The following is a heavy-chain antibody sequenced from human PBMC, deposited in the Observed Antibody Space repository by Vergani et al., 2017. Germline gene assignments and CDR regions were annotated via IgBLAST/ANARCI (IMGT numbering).Heavy chain of an antibody. CDR1: GFSFSDHY. D-gene: IGHD5-24*01. CDR3: ARDHRDYNNYPGTFDI. CDR2: ISNSGNTI. V-gene: IGHV3-11*01. Sequence: QVQLVESGGGLVKPGGSLRLSCAASGFSFSDHYMTLIRQAPGKGLEWVSYISNSGNTIEYADSVKGRFSISRDNAKSSLFLQMDSLRAEDTAVYYCARDHRDYNNYPGTFDIWGQGLMVTVSS. J-gene: IGHJ3*02.